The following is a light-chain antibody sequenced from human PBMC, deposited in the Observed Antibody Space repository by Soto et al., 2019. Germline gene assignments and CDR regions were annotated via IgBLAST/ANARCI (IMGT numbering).Light chain of an antibody. CDR3: QHYNSYSEA. CDR1: QTISSW. V-gene: IGKV1-5*03. Sequence: DIQMSQSASTVSGSVGDRVTITCRASQTISSWLAWYQQKPGKAPKLLIYKASTLKSGVPSRFSGSGSGTEFTLTISSLQPDDFATYYCQHYNSYSEAFGQGTKVDIK. CDR2: KAS. J-gene: IGKJ1*01.